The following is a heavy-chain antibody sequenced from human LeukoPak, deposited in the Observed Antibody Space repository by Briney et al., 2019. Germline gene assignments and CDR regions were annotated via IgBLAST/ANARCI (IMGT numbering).Heavy chain of an antibody. CDR2: ISASGDST. J-gene: IGHJ5*02. D-gene: IGHD6-19*01. Sequence: GGSLRLSCAASGFTFRISAMTWVRQAPGKGLEWVSSISASGDSTFYAGSVKGRFTISRDNSKNTLYLQMSGLRAEDPAVYHCAREGWQVPDWFDPWGQGTLVTVSS. CDR1: GFTFRISA. V-gene: IGHV3-23*01. CDR3: AREGWQVPDWFDP.